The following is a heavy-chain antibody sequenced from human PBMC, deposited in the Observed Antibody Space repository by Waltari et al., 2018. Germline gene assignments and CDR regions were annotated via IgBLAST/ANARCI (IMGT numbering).Heavy chain of an antibody. CDR3: ARGITIFGVASWDYGMDV. D-gene: IGHD3-3*01. CDR1: GGSFSGYY. J-gene: IGHJ6*02. CDR2: INHSGST. V-gene: IGHV4-34*01. Sequence: QVQLQQWGAGLLKPSETLSLTCAVYGGSFSGYYWSWIRQPPGKGLEWIGEINHSGSTNYNPSLKSRVTISVDTSKNQFSLKLSSVTAADTAVYYCARGITIFGVASWDYGMDVWGQGTTVTVSS.